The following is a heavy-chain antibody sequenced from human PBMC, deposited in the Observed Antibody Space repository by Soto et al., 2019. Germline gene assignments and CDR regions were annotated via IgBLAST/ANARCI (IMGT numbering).Heavy chain of an antibody. CDR3: ARDNPFNYAGFDV. J-gene: IGHJ6*02. Sequence: QAHLEQSEAEVKRPGASVKVPCKASGYTFSDFDINWLRQAYGQGTEWMGWMNAKSGDTFFAQRFQGKFNMTWDTSLSTAYMEVGSLTADDTAMYYCARDNPFNYAGFDVWGQGTTVAVSS. V-gene: IGHV1-8*01. CDR1: GYTFSDFD. D-gene: IGHD3-16*01. CDR2: MNAKSGDT.